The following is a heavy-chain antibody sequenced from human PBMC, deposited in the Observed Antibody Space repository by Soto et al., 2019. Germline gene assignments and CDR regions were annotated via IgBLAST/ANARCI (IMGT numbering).Heavy chain of an antibody. CDR2: IYYSGRT. CDR1: GGSISSGGYY. J-gene: IGHJ1*01. D-gene: IGHD3-10*01. Sequence: QVRLQESGPGLVKPSQTLSLTCTASGGSISSGGYYWSWMRQHPGKGLEWIGYIYYSGRTYYNPSLTPRVTISVDTSNNHLPLKLSSVTAADTAVYYCARPPGTVSSPHPFPPWGQGTLVPVSS. CDR3: ARPPGTVSSPHPFPP. V-gene: IGHV4-31*04.